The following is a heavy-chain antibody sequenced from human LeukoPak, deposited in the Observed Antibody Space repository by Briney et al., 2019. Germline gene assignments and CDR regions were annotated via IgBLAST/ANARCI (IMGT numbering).Heavy chain of an antibody. CDR1: GFIFTSYG. CDR2: IRANNGKT. D-gene: IGHD3-22*01. Sequence: ASVKVSCKASGFIFTSYGITWVRQAPGQGVEWMGWIRANNGKTNYVQKFQGRVTMTTDTSTTPAYMELRSLKSDDTAVDYCARDVTPMIPGDAFDIWGQGTMVTVPS. CDR3: ARDVTPMIPGDAFDI. V-gene: IGHV1-18*01. J-gene: IGHJ3*02.